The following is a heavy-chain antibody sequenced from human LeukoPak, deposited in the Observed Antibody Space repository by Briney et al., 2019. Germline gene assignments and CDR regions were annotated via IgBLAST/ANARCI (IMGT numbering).Heavy chain of an antibody. D-gene: IGHD3/OR15-3a*01. CDR2: IYYSGST. Sequence: SETLSLTCVVSGFSISSGYYWSWIRQPPGKGLEWIGYIYYSGSTNYNPSLKSRVTISVDTSKNQFSLKLSSVTAADTAVYYCAREGLGTIDYWGQGTLVTVSS. CDR1: GFSISSGYY. V-gene: IGHV4-61*01. CDR3: AREGLGTIDY. J-gene: IGHJ4*02.